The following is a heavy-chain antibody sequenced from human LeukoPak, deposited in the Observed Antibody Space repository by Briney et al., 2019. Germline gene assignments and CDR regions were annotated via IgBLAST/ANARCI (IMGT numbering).Heavy chain of an antibody. V-gene: IGHV3-23*01. D-gene: IGHD2-8*01. CDR3: AKAHGGSYHSGID. CDR1: GFTFTSYA. J-gene: IGHJ4*02. CDR2: ISGGGGST. Sequence: GGSMRLSCAASGFTFTSYAMNWVRQAPGKGLEWVSGISGGGGSTYYADSVKGRFSISRDNSKNTLYLQLNSLRVEDTAEYYCAKAHGGSYHSGIDWGQGTLVIVSS.